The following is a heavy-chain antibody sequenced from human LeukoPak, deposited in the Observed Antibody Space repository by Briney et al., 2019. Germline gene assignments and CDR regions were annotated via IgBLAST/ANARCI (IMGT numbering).Heavy chain of an antibody. V-gene: IGHV3-21*01. Sequence: GGSLRLSCAATGFTLSGHSMNWVRQAPGKGLDWVSSISPTSAYIYYQDSVKGRFTISRDNSKNTLYLQMNSLRAEDTAVYYCANHAGSLAAAGTELDYWGQGTLVTVSS. CDR1: GFTLSGHS. CDR3: ANHAGSLAAAGTELDY. D-gene: IGHD6-13*01. CDR2: ISPTSAYI. J-gene: IGHJ4*02.